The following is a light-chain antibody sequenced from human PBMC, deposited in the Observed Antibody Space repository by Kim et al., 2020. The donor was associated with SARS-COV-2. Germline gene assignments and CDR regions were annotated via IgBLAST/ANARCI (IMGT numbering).Light chain of an antibody. J-gene: IGKJ4*01. CDR2: KVS. V-gene: IGKV2-30*01. CDR1: QSLVYSDGNTY. Sequence: DVVMTQSPLSLPVTLGQPASISCRSSQSLVYSDGNTYLNWFQQRPGQSPRRLIYKVSNRDSGVPDRFSGSGSGTDFTLKISRVEAGDVGVYYCMQGTHWPPAFGGGTKVDIK. CDR3: MQGTHWPPA.